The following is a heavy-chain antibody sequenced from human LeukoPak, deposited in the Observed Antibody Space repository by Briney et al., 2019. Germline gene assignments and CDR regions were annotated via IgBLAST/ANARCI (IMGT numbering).Heavy chain of an antibody. CDR1: GGSISSYY. V-gene: IGHV4-59*01. CDR2: MYHSGST. D-gene: IGHD2-2*01. Sequence: SETLSLTCTVSGGSISSYYWSWIRQPPGKGLEWIGYMYHSGSTNYNPSLKSRVTISVDTSKNQFSLKLSSVTAADTAVYYCARHSAHASTNDAFDIWGQGTMVTVSS. J-gene: IGHJ3*02. CDR3: ARHSAHASTNDAFDI.